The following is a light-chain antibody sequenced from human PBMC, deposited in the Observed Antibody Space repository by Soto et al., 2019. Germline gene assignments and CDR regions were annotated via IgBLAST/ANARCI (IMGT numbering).Light chain of an antibody. CDR1: QSVTSSY. J-gene: IGKJ1*01. V-gene: IGKV3-20*01. CDR2: GAS. CDR3: QQYGSSRT. Sequence: EIVLTQSPGTLSLSPGERATLSCRASQSVTSSYLAWYQQKAGQAPRLLMYGASSRATGIPDRFSGSGSGTDITLTISRLEPEDFAVYYCQQYGSSRTFGQGTKVEIK.